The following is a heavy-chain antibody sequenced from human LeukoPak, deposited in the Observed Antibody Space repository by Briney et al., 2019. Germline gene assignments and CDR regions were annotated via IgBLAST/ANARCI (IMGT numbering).Heavy chain of an antibody. CDR1: GFTFSSYW. V-gene: IGHV3-7*01. Sequence: PGGSLRLSCAASGFTFSSYWMSWVRQAPGKVLEWVANIKKDGSEKYYVDSVKGRFTISRDNAKNSLYLQMNSLRAEDTAVYYCARDLYRIVVVPHYFDYWGQGTLVTVSS. D-gene: IGHD3-22*01. CDR3: ARDLYRIVVVPHYFDY. CDR2: IKKDGSEK. J-gene: IGHJ4*02.